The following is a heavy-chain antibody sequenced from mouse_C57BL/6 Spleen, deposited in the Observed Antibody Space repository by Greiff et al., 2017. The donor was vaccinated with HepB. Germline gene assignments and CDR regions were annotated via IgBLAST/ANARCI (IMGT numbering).Heavy chain of an antibody. Sequence: EVKLQESGPGLVKPSQSLSLTCSVTGYSITSGYYWNWIRQFPGNKLEWMGYISYDGSNNYNPSLKNRISITRDTSKNQFFLKLNSVTTEDTATYYCARSYLYWGQGTTLTVSS. V-gene: IGHV3-6*01. CDR3: ARSYLY. CDR2: ISYDGSN. D-gene: IGHD5-1*01. J-gene: IGHJ2*01. CDR1: GYSITSGYY.